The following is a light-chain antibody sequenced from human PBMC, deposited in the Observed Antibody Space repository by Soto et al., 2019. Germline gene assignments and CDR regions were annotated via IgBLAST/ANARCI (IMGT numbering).Light chain of an antibody. CDR2: GAS. J-gene: IGKJ2*01. V-gene: IGKV3-20*01. CDR1: QSVSSNY. Sequence: EIVLTQSPGTLSLPPGERATLSCRASQSVSSNYLAWYQQKPGQAPRLLIYGASSRATGIPDRFSGSGSGTDFTLTISRLEPEDFAVYYCLRYGGSPGTFGQGTKLEF. CDR3: LRYGGSPGT.